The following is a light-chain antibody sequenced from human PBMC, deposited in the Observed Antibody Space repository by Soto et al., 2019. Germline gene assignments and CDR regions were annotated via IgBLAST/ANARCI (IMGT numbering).Light chain of an antibody. CDR3: SAFAGSEGYV. Sequence: QSALAQPPSASGSPGQSVAISCTGTTSDVGGYNFVSWYQQHPGKAPKLIIYEATKRPSGVPDRFSGASSGNTASLIVSGLQAEDEADYYCSAFAGSEGYVFGSGTKLTVL. J-gene: IGLJ1*01. CDR1: TSDVGGYNF. CDR2: EAT. V-gene: IGLV2-8*01.